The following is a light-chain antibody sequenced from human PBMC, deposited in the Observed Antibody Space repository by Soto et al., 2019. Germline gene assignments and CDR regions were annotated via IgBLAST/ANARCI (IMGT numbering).Light chain of an antibody. J-gene: IGKJ5*01. CDR3: QKYGSSPQIP. V-gene: IGKV3-20*01. Sequence: DIVLTQSPGTLSLCPGERANVSCRATQSVSAGYLAWYQQKPGQAHRLLIYGASSRATGIPDRFSGSGSGTDFTLTISRLEPEDFAVYYCQKYGSSPQIPFGTRTRLEIK. CDR1: QSVSAGY. CDR2: GAS.